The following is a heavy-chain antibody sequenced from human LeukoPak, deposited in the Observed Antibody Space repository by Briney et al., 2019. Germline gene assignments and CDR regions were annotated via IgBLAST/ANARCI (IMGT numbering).Heavy chain of an antibody. J-gene: IGHJ4*02. D-gene: IGHD4/OR15-4a*01. CDR3: ARETRGAFDY. V-gene: IGHV3-48*03. CDR1: GFTLGSYQ. CDR2: IANSGGTI. Sequence: GGSLRLSCVASGFTLGSYQMHWVRQAPGKGLEWVSYIANSGGTILYADSVKGRFTISRDDAKNSLYLQMNTLRVEDTAIYYCARETRGAFDYWGQGTLVTVSS.